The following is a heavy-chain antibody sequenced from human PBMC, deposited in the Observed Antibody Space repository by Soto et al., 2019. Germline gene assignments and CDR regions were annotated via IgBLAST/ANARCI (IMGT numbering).Heavy chain of an antibody. J-gene: IGHJ4*02. D-gene: IGHD2-15*01. V-gene: IGHV3-74*01. CDR3: ARGWTGGY. CDR1: GLTFSGYW. Sequence: HPGGSLRLSCAASGLTFSGYWMHWVRQAPGKGLVWVSRVNSDGTSTAYADSVKGRFTISRDNAKNTLYLQMNSLRAEDTAVYYCARGWTGGYWGQGIRVTVAS. CDR2: VNSDGTST.